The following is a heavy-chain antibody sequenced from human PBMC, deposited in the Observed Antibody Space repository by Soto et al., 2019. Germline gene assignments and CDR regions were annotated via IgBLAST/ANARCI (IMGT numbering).Heavy chain of an antibody. Sequence: EVQLLESGGGLVQPGGSLRLSCAASGFTFSSYAMSWVRQAPGKGLEWVSAISGSGGSTYYADSVKGRFTISRDNSKSTRYLQMNSLRAEDTAVYYCAKVTGLRYGMGYFQHWGQGTLVTVSS. J-gene: IGHJ1*01. V-gene: IGHV3-23*01. CDR2: ISGSGGST. CDR3: AKVTGLRYGMGYFQH. D-gene: IGHD3-9*01. CDR1: GFTFSSYA.